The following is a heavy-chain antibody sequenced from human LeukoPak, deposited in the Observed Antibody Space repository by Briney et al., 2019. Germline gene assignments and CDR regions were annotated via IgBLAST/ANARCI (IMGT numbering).Heavy chain of an antibody. CDR3: ARTSTSFDD. D-gene: IGHD2-2*01. J-gene: IGHJ4*02. V-gene: IGHV4-59*01. Sequence: KASETLSLTCTVSGGSISSYYWSWIRQPPGKGLEWIGYISYSGSTNYNPSLKSRVTISVDMSKNQFSLDLSSVTAADTAVYYRARTSTSFDDWGQGTLVTVSS. CDR2: ISYSGST. CDR1: GGSISSYY.